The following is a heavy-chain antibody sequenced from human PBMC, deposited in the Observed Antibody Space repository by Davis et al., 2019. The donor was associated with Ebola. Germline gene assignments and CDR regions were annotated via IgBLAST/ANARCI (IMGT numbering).Heavy chain of an antibody. D-gene: IGHD2-8*01. J-gene: IGHJ4*02. V-gene: IGHV3-33*01. Sequence: GGSLRLSCAASGFTFSSYGMHWVRQAPGKGLEWVAVIWYDGSNKYYADSVKGRFTISRDNSKNTLYLQMNSLRVEDTAVYYCARRDRYCSNGVCPNYFDYWGQGTLVTVSS. CDR1: GFTFSSYG. CDR2: IWYDGSNK. CDR3: ARRDRYCSNGVCPNYFDY.